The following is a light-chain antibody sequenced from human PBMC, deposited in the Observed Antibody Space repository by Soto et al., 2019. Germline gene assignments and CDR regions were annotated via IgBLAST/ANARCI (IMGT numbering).Light chain of an antibody. Sequence: DIQMTQSPSTLSASIGDRVTITCRVSQSISSWLAWYQQKPGTAPKLLIYEASTLESGVPSRFSGIRSGTEFTLSVSSLQPDDFATYYCQQYNDSFPYTFGQGTKLQIK. CDR2: EAS. CDR1: QSISSW. V-gene: IGKV1-5*03. CDR3: QQYNDSFPYT. J-gene: IGKJ2*01.